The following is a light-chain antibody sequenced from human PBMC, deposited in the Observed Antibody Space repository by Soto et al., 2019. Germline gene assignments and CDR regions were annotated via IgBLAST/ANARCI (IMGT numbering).Light chain of an antibody. Sequence: DIPMTQSPSSLSASLGDSVTITCRASQNIFTYLNWYQQKPGKAPKLLIYAASRLQGAVASTFSGSGSGTEFTLTISSLQRDDVATYFCQQGYSTPLTFGQGTKVEIK. V-gene: IGKV1-39*01. CDR1: QNIFTY. CDR2: AAS. J-gene: IGKJ1*01. CDR3: QQGYSTPLT.